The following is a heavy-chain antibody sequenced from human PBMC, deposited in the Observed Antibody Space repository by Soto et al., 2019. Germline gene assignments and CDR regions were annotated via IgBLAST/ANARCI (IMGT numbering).Heavy chain of an antibody. CDR2: MSWNGGSI. CDR1: GIRFDDYA. J-gene: IGHJ6*03. D-gene: IGHD6-19*01. Sequence: GGSLRLSCAASGIRFDDYAMQWVRQAPGKGLEWVSGMSWNGGSIAYADSVKGRFTISRDNTKNSLYLQMNSLTVEDTAQYYCAKDRGGSPSFSYMNVWGKGTMVTVS. CDR3: AKDRGGSPSFSYMNV. V-gene: IGHV3-9*01.